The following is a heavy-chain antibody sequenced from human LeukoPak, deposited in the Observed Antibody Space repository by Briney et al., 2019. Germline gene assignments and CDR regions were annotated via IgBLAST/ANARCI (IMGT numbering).Heavy chain of an antibody. V-gene: IGHV1-46*01. CDR3: ARDPRLGYFDSNWYFDL. Sequence: ASVKVSCKASGGTFSSYAISWVRQAPGQGLEWMGIINPSGGSTSYAQKFQGRVTMARDTSTSTVYMELSSLRSEDTAVYYCARDPRLGYFDSNWYFDLWGRGTLVTVSS. D-gene: IGHD3-9*01. J-gene: IGHJ2*01. CDR2: INPSGGST. CDR1: GGTFSSYA.